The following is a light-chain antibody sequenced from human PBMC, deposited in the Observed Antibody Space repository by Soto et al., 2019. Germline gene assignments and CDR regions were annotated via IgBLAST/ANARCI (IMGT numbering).Light chain of an antibody. Sequence: EIVLTQSPGTLSLSPGKRATLSCRASQSVSSYLAWYQQKPGQAPRLLIYDASNRATGIPARFSGSGSGADFTLTISSLEPEDFAVYYCQQRSNWPLTFGQGTRLEIK. CDR3: QQRSNWPLT. J-gene: IGKJ5*01. V-gene: IGKV3-11*01. CDR1: QSVSSY. CDR2: DAS.